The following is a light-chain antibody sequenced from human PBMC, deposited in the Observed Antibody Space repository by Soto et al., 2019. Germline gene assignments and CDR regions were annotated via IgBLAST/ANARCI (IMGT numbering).Light chain of an antibody. V-gene: IGLV1-40*01. J-gene: IGLJ2*01. CDR1: SSNIGAGYD. CDR3: QSYDTSLSVVV. Sequence: QSVLTQPPSVSGAPGQRVAISCTGSSSNIGAGYDVHWYQQLPGTAPKLLIYGKSNRPSGVPVRFSGSKSGTSASLAITGLQAEDEADYYCQSYDTSLSVVVFGGGTKLTVL. CDR2: GKS.